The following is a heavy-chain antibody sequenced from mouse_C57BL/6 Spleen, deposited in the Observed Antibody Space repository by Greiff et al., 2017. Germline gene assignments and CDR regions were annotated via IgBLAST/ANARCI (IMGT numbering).Heavy chain of an antibody. CDR3: ARDSYYGSSYRYFDV. Sequence: EVKVVESGGGLVQSGRSLRLSCATSGFTFSDFYMEWVRQAPGKGLEWIAASRNKANDYTTEYSASVKGRFIVSRDTSQSILYLQMNALRAEDTAIYYCARDSYYGSSYRYFDVWGTGTTVTVSS. CDR1: GFTFSDFY. V-gene: IGHV7-1*01. D-gene: IGHD1-1*01. CDR2: SRNKANDYTT. J-gene: IGHJ1*03.